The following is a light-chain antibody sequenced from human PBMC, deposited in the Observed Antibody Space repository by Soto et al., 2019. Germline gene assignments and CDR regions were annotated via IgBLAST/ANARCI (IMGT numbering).Light chain of an antibody. J-gene: IGLJ3*02. Sequence: QSALTQPASVSGSPGQSITISCTGTSSDVGSYNLVSWYQQHPGKAPKLMIYEGSKRPSGVSNRFSGSKSGNTASLTISGLQAEDEADYYCCSDAGSLWVFGGGTKLTVL. CDR2: EGS. CDR1: SSDVGSYNL. CDR3: CSDAGSLWV. V-gene: IGLV2-23*01.